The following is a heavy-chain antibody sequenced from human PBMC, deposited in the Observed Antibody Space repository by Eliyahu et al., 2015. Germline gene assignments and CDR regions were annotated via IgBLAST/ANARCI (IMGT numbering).Heavy chain of an antibody. V-gene: IGHV1-2*02. CDR1: GYXFTDYF. Sequence: QVQLVQSGTELKKPGASVRVSCKASGYXFTDYFLQWVRQAPGQGLEWMGWINPHSGGANYAQSFQGRVTMTRDTSISTAYMELRGLKSDDTAVYYCAKLSNWGLGGWFDPWGQGTLVTVSS. D-gene: IGHD7-27*01. J-gene: IGHJ5*02. CDR3: AKLSNWGLGGWFDP. CDR2: INPHSGGA.